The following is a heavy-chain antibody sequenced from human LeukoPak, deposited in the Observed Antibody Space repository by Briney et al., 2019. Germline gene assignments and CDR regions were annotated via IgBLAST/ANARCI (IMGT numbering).Heavy chain of an antibody. CDR3: AKDDSGSYGY. V-gene: IGHV3-30*18. D-gene: IGHD1-26*01. CDR2: ISYDGSNK. Sequence: GRALRLSCAASGFTISSSGMHWVRQAPGKGLEWVAVISYDGSNKYYADSVKGRFTMSRDNSKNMLYLQMNSLRAEDTAVYYCAKDDSGSYGYWGQGTLVTVSS. J-gene: IGHJ4*02. CDR1: GFTISSSG.